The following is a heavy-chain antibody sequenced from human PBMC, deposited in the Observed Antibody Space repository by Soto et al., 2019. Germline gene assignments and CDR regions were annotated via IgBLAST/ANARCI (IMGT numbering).Heavy chain of an antibody. J-gene: IGHJ4*02. CDR1: GYTFTSYY. CDR3: ARARPYGSGSYHYFDY. CDR2: ISPRGGST. V-gene: IGHV1-46*01. Sequence: QVQLVQSGAEVKKPGASVKVSCKTSGYTFTSYYIHWVRQAPGQGLEWMGIISPRGGSTSYAQRFQGRVTLTIDTSTSTVYMELSSLRSEDTAIYYCARARPYGSGSYHYFDYWGLGTLVTVSS. D-gene: IGHD3-10*01.